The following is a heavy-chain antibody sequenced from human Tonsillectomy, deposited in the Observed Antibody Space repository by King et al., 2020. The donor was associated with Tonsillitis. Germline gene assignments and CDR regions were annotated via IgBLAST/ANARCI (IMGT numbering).Heavy chain of an antibody. CDR1: GFTFSSYW. D-gene: IGHD5-18*01. CDR2: IKQDGSEK. V-gene: IGHV3-7*01. Sequence: VQLVESGGGLVQPGGSLRLSCAASGFTFSSYWMSWVRQAPGKGLEWVANIKQDGSEKYYVDSVKGRFTISRDNAKNSLYLQMNSLRAEDTAVYYCARGLGKRLMDTAMFTPAYYYYGMDVWGQGTTVTVSS. J-gene: IGHJ6*02. CDR3: ARGLGKRLMDTAMFTPAYYYYGMDV.